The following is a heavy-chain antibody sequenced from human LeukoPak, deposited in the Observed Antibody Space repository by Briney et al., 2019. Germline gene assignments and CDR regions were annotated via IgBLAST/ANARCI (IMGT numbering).Heavy chain of an antibody. CDR3: AREAYCGGDCYSDSDAFDI. CDR1: GFTFSSYW. CDR2: IKQDGSEK. J-gene: IGHJ3*02. V-gene: IGHV3-7*01. D-gene: IGHD2-21*01. Sequence: AGGSLRLSCAASGFTFSSYWMSWVRQAPGKGLEWVANIKQDGSEKYYVDSVKGRFTISGDNAKNSLYLQMNSLRAEDTAVYYCAREAYCGGDCYSDSDAFDIWGQGTMVTVSS.